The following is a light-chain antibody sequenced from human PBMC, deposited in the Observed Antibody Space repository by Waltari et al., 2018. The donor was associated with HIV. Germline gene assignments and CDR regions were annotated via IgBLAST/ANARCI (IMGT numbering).Light chain of an antibody. CDR1: QVIRSS. CDR2: HAS. Sequence: AIQLTQSPSSLSASVGDRVTITCRTLQVIRSSLAWYQQKPGKAHNLLIYHASTLESGVPSRFSGSGSGADFTLTISSLQPEDSATYYCQQFNTYPQTFGQGTQLEIK. CDR3: QQFNTYPQT. J-gene: IGKJ5*01. V-gene: IGKV1-13*02.